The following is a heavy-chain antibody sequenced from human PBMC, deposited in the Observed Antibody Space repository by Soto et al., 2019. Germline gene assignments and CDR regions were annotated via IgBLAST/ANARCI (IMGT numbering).Heavy chain of an antibody. Sequence: SETLSLTSPVSGVSISSYYWSWIRQPPGKGLEWIGYIYYSGSTNYNPSLKSRVTISVDTSKNQFSLKLSSVTAADTAVYYCARDWGYSGSHRYYYGMDVWGQGTTVTVSS. D-gene: IGHD1-26*01. CDR2: IYYSGST. CDR3: ARDWGYSGSHRYYYGMDV. CDR1: GVSISSYY. J-gene: IGHJ6*02. V-gene: IGHV4-59*01.